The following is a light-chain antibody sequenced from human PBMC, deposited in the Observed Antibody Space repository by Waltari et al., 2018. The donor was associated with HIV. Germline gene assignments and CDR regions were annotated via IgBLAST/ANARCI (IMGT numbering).Light chain of an antibody. CDR1: KLGDKY. CDR3: QAWDSSTVV. CDR2: EDT. J-gene: IGLJ2*01. V-gene: IGLV3-1*01. Sequence: PSVSVSPGQTASITCSGDKLGDKYACWYHQKPGQSPVLVIYEDTKRPSGIPERFSGSNSGNTATLTISGTQAMDEADYYCQAWDSSTVVFGGGTKLTVL.